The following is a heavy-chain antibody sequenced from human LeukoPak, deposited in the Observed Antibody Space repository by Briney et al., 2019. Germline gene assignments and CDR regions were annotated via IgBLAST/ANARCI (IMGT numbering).Heavy chain of an antibody. V-gene: IGHV3-23*01. Sequence: GGSLRLSCAASGFTFSGYSLNWVRQAPGKGLEWVSTISPSGGVTFYSDSVRGRFTISRDYSKDTLFLQMNSLRAEDTALYYCAKAHVPTMIRGVVSSDWGQGTLVTVSS. D-gene: IGHD3-10*01. CDR1: GFTFSGYS. J-gene: IGHJ4*02. CDR2: ISPSGGVT. CDR3: AKAHVPTMIRGVVSSD.